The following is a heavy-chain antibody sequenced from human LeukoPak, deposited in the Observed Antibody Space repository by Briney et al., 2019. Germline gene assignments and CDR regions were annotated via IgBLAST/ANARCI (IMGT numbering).Heavy chain of an antibody. V-gene: IGHV3-23*01. CDR1: GFTFSSYA. J-gene: IGHJ4*02. CDR3: AKDPYGDYYFDY. Sequence: GGSLRRYCAAPGFTFSSYAMSWVRQAPGKGLEGVSGISDRDASTYYADSVKGRFTISRDNSKNTLYLQMNSLRAEDTAVYYCAKDPYGDYYFDYWGQGTLVTVPS. CDR2: ISDRDAST. D-gene: IGHD4-17*01.